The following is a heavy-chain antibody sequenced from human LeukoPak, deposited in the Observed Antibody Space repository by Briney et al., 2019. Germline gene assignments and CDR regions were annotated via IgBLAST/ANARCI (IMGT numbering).Heavy chain of an antibody. V-gene: IGHV6-1*01. CDR2: TYYRSKWYN. Sequence: SQTLSLTCAISGDSVSSNSAAWNWIRQSPSRGLEWLGRTYYRSKWYNDYAVSVKSRITISPDTSKNQFSLQLNSVTPEDTAVYYCAREESVVVPAAVYYYYYMDVWGKGTTVTVSS. CDR1: GDSVSSNSAA. D-gene: IGHD2-2*01. J-gene: IGHJ6*03. CDR3: AREESVVVPAAVYYYYYMDV.